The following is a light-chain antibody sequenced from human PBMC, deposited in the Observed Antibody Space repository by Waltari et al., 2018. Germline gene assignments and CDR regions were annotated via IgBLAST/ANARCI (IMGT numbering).Light chain of an antibody. CDR3: QQSFSSPWT. Sequence: DIQMTQSPSSLSASVGDTVPVTCRASQNIRTHLNWYQQKPATAPKLLIYAASTLHRGVPSRFSASASGTDFTLTVTNLQPDDFAVYFCQQSFSSPWTLGQGTRV. V-gene: IGKV1-39*01. J-gene: IGKJ1*01. CDR2: AAS. CDR1: QNIRTH.